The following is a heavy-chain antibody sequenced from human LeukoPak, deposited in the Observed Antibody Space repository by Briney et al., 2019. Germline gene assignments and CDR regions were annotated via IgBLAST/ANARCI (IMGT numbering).Heavy chain of an antibody. D-gene: IGHD3-10*01. CDR3: ARVPIVYGSGSYLFDY. Sequence: GGSLRLSCAASGFTFSSYSMNWVRQAPGKGLEWVSSISSSSSYIYYADSVKGRFTISRDNAKNSLYLQMNSLRAEDTAVYYCARVPIVYGSGSYLFDYWGQGTLVTVSS. J-gene: IGHJ4*02. CDR1: GFTFSSYS. CDR2: ISSSSSYI. V-gene: IGHV3-21*01.